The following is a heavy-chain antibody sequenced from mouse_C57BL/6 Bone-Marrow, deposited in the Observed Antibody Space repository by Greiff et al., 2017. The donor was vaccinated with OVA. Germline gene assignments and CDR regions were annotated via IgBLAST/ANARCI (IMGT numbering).Heavy chain of an antibody. J-gene: IGHJ4*01. D-gene: IGHD1-1*01. V-gene: IGHV1-9*01. CDR3: AREFITAVVATEDGYYAMDY. CDR1: GYTFTGYW. Sequence: VQLQQSGAELMKPGASVKLSCTATGYTFTGYWIEWVKQRPGHGLEWIGEILPGSGSTNYTAKFQGKATFTADPSSNTAYLHLSSLTTEDSAIYYGAREFITAVVATEDGYYAMDYWGQGTSVTVSS. CDR2: ILPGSGST.